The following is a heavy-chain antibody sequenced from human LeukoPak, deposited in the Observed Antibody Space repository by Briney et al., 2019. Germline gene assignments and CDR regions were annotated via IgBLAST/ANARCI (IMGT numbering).Heavy chain of an antibody. J-gene: IGHJ4*02. CDR2: IYYSGST. Sequence: PLGTLSLTCTVSVGSISCRSYYWGGIRQPPGKGLEWIGSIYYSGSTYYNPSLKSRVTISVDTSKNQFSLKLSSVTAADTAVYYCAFSWTKTKSLDYWGQGTLVTVSS. D-gene: IGHD3/OR15-3a*01. CDR1: VGSISCRSYY. CDR3: AFSWTKTKSLDY. V-gene: IGHV4-39*01.